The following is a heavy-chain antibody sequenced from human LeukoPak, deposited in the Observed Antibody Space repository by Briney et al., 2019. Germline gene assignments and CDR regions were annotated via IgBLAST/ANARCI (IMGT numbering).Heavy chain of an antibody. V-gene: IGHV3-43*02. D-gene: IGHD3-22*01. CDR3: AKDIYYDSSGSPGA. CDR1: GFTFSS. CDR2: ISGDGGST. Sequence: GGSLRLSCAASGFTFSSFSYWMHWVRQAPGKGLEWVSLISGDGGSTYYADSVKGRFTISRDNSKNSLYLQMNSLRTEDTALYYCAKDIYYDSSGSPGAWGQGTLVTVSS. J-gene: IGHJ5*02.